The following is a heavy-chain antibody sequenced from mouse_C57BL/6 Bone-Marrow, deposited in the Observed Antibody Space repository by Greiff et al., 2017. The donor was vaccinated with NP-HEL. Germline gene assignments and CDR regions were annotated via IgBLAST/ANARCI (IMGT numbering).Heavy chain of an antibody. CDR1: GFTFTDYY. CDR2: IRNKANGYTT. Sequence: EVNVVESGGGLVQPGASLRLSCAASGFTFTDYYMSWVRQPPGKAPEWLALIRNKANGYTTEYTASVKGRFTISRDNSQNILYLQMNTLRAEDSATYYCVKADYYGYDDYAMDYWGQGTSVTVSS. V-gene: IGHV7-4*01. CDR3: VKADYYGYDDYAMDY. D-gene: IGHD2-2*01. J-gene: IGHJ4*01.